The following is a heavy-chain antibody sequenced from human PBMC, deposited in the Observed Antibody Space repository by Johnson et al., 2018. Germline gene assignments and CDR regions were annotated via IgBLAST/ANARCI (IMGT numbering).Heavy chain of an antibody. J-gene: IGHJ3*02. CDR1: GFTFSNYA. D-gene: IGHD3-10*01. CDR2: ISGSGDRT. V-gene: IGHV3-23*04. Sequence: VQLVQSGGGLVQPGGSLRLSCAASGFTFSNYAMSWVRQAPGKGLAWVSGISGSGDRTYYADSVKGRFTISRDNSKNTLLQMTSPRAEDTAVYYCAKELGGSLPDAFDIWGQGTMVTVSS. CDR3: AKELGGSLPDAFDI.